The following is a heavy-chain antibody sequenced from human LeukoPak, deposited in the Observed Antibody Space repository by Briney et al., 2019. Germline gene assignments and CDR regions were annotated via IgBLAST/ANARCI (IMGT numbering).Heavy chain of an antibody. CDR3: AKDTGSYGDYLGAFDI. J-gene: IGHJ3*02. CDR2: ISYDGSNK. Sequence: GGSLRLSCAASGFTFSSYGMHWVRQAPGKGLEWVAVISYDGSNKYYADSVKGRFTISRDNSKNTLYLQMNSLRAEDTAVYYCAKDTGSYGDYLGAFDIWGQGTMVTVSS. CDR1: GFTFSSYG. V-gene: IGHV3-30*18. D-gene: IGHD4-17*01.